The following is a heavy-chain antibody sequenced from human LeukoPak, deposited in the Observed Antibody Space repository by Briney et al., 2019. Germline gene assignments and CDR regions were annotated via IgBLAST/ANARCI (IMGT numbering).Heavy chain of an antibody. CDR2: IYYSGST. V-gene: IGHV4-59*08. CDR1: GGSISSYY. CDR3: ARLPGKSNWFDP. Sequence: PXETLSLTCTVSGGSISSYYWSWIRQPPGKGLEWIGYIYYSGSTNYNPSLKSRVTISVDTSKNQFSLKLSSVTAADTAVYYCARLPGKSNWFDPWGQGTLVTVSS. J-gene: IGHJ5*02. D-gene: IGHD1-14*01.